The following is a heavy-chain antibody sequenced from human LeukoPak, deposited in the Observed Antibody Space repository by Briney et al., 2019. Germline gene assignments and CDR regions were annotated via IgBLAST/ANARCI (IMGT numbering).Heavy chain of an antibody. Sequence: SETLSLTCAVYVGSFSGYYWSWIRQPPGKGLEWIGEINHSGSTNYNPSLKSRVTISVDTSKNQFSLKLSSVTAADTAVYYCARGHQYYYGSGSYYFYYWGQGTLVTVSS. CDR3: ARGHQYYYGSGSYYFYY. CDR2: INHSGST. CDR1: VGSFSGYY. D-gene: IGHD3-10*01. J-gene: IGHJ4*02. V-gene: IGHV4-34*01.